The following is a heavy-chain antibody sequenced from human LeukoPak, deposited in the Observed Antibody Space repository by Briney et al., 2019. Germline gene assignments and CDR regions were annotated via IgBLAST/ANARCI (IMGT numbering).Heavy chain of an antibody. J-gene: IGHJ4*02. D-gene: IGHD5-24*01. Sequence: ASVKVSCKASGYTFTSYGFSWVRLAPGQGLEWMGWISAYNGNTNYAQKLQGRVTMTTDTSTSTAYMELRSLRSDDTAVYYCARARRGVEMATIFDYWGQGTLVTVSS. V-gene: IGHV1-18*01. CDR1: GYTFTSYG. CDR3: ARARRGVEMATIFDY. CDR2: ISAYNGNT.